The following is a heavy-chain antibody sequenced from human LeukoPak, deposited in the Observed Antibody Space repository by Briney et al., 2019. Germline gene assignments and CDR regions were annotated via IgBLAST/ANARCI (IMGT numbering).Heavy chain of an antibody. V-gene: IGHV3-7*01. CDR3: ARDYDYTWGIYGYDAFDI. CDR2: MKRDGSEK. J-gene: IGHJ3*02. CDR1: GFTFSHYW. D-gene: IGHD3-16*01. Sequence: GGSLRLSCAASGFTFSHYWMTWVRQAPGKGLEWVANMKRDGSEKYYGDSVKGRFTISRDNANNLLYLQLNSLRAEDTAVYYCARDYDYTWGIYGYDAFDIWGQGTMVTVSS.